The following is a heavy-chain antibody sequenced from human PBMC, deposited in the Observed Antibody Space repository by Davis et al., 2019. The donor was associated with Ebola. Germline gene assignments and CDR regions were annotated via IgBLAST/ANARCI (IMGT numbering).Heavy chain of an antibody. CDR3: AKLLRWQALDY. V-gene: IGHV3-23*01. CDR2: ISGSGGST. J-gene: IGHJ4*02. CDR1: GFTFSSYA. D-gene: IGHD4-23*01. Sequence: GESLKISCAASGFTFSSYAMSWVRQAPGKGLEWVSAISGSGGSTYYADSVKGRFTISRDNSKNTLYLQMNSLRAKDTAVYYCAKLLRWQALDYWGQGTLVTVSS.